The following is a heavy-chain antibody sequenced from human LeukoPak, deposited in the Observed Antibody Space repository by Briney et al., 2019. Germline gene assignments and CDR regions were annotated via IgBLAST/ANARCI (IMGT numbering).Heavy chain of an antibody. D-gene: IGHD2-2*01. V-gene: IGHV1-46*01. J-gene: IGHJ4*02. CDR3: ARDCSTTRSQGPLFDN. Sequence: ASVKVSCKASGYTFTSNYMHWVRQAPGQGLEWMGIIHPSGGNTNYAQKFQGRVAMTRDTSTSTVYMELSSLRSEDTPIYYCARDCSTTRSQGPLFDNWDQGTLVTVS. CDR2: IHPSGGNT. CDR1: GYTFTSNY.